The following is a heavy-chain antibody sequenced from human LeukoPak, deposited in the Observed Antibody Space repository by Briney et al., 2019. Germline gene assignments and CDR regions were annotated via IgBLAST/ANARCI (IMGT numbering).Heavy chain of an antibody. CDR3: AKDLQLSPPPGFDY. V-gene: IGHV3-23*01. CDR1: GFTFSSYA. CDR2: ISGSGGSA. D-gene: IGHD6-13*01. J-gene: IGHJ4*02. Sequence: GGSLRLSCAASGFTFSSYAMSWVRQAPGKGLEWVSAISGSGGSAYYADSVKGRFTISSDNSKNTLYLQMNSLRAEDTAVYYCAKDLQLSPPPGFDYWGQGTLVTVSS.